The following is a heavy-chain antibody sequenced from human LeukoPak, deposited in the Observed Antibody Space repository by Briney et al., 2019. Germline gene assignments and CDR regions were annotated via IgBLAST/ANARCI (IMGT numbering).Heavy chain of an antibody. CDR1: GFTFSSYE. CDR2: ISSSGSTI. V-gene: IGHV3-48*03. Sequence: GGSLRLSCAASGFTFSSYEMNWARQAPGKGLEWVSYISSSGSTIYYADSVKGRFTISRDNAKNSLYLQMNSLRAEDTAVYYCARAPATAMVRFDYWGQGTLVTVSS. D-gene: IGHD5-18*01. J-gene: IGHJ4*02. CDR3: ARAPATAMVRFDY.